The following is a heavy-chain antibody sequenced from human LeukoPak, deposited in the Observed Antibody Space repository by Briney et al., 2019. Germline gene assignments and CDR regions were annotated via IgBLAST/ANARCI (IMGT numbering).Heavy chain of an antibody. D-gene: IGHD3-3*01. CDR3: ASVARFLD. Sequence: SETLSLTCAVYGGSFSGYYWSWIRQPPGKGLEWIGEINHSGSTNYNPSLKSRVTISMDTSKNQFSLKLSSVTPADTAVYYCASVARFLDWGQGTLVTVSS. J-gene: IGHJ4*02. V-gene: IGHV4-34*01. CDR2: INHSGST. CDR1: GGSFSGYY.